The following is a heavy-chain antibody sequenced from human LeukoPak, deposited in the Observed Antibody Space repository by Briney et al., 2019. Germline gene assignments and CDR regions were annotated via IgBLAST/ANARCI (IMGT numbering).Heavy chain of an antibody. V-gene: IGHV1-8*01. Sequence: ASVKVSCKASGYTFTSCDINWVRQATGQGLEWMGWMNPNSGNTGYAQKFQGRVTMTRNTSIRTAYMELSSLRSEDPAVYYCAISLYYYNSSGYSPFDYWGQGTLVTVSS. CDR3: AISLYYYNSSGYSPFDY. CDR2: MNPNSGNT. D-gene: IGHD3-22*01. CDR1: GYTFTSCD. J-gene: IGHJ4*02.